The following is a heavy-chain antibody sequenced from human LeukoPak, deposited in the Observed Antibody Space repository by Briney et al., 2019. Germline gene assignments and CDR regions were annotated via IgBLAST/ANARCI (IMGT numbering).Heavy chain of an antibody. CDR3: ARVAVAESYDY. D-gene: IGHD6-19*01. CDR1: GYTFTGYY. Sequence: ASVKVSCKASGYTFTGYYMHWVRQAPGQGLEWMGRINPNSGGTNYAQKFQGRVTMTRDTSISTAHMELSRLRSDDTAVYYCARVAVAESYDYWGQGTLVTVSS. V-gene: IGHV1-2*06. CDR2: INPNSGGT. J-gene: IGHJ4*02.